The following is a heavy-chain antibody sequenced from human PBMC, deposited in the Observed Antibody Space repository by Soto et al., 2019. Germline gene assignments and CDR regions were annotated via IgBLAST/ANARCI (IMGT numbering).Heavy chain of an antibody. D-gene: IGHD3-22*01. CDR3: ARLCGYYQSLDT. CDR1: GGSIDSYY. CDR2: VYYTGTT. V-gene: IGHV4-59*08. J-gene: IGHJ5*02. Sequence: QVQLQESGPGLVKPSETLSLTCTVSGGSIDSYYWTWIRQPPGKGLEWIGYVYYTGTTTYSHSLKSRVTISIDTSMNQISLKLSSVTAADTAVYYCARLCGYYQSLDTWGQGTLVTVSS.